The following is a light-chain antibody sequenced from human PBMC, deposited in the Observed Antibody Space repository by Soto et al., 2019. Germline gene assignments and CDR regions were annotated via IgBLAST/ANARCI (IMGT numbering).Light chain of an antibody. J-gene: IGKJ3*01. CDR1: QSVSSSY. Sequence: EMVLTQSPGTLSFSPGERATLSCRASQSVSSSYLAWYQQKPGQAPRLLIYGASSRATGIPDRFSGSGSGTDFTLTISRLEPEDFAVYYCQQYGSSPPVTFGPGTKVDIK. CDR2: GAS. V-gene: IGKV3-20*01. CDR3: QQYGSSPPVT.